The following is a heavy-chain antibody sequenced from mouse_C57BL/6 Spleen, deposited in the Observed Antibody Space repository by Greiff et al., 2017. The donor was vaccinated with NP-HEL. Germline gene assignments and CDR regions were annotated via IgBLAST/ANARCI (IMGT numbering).Heavy chain of an antibody. CDR1: GYTFTSYW. D-gene: IGHD2-5*01. CDR3: AREPAYYSKGYFDY. V-gene: IGHV1-55*01. Sequence: QVQLQQPGAELVKPGASVKMSCKASGYTFTSYWITWVKQRPGQGLEWIGDIYPGSGSTNYNEKFKSKATLTVDTSSSTAYMQLSSLTSEDSAVYYCAREPAYYSKGYFDYWGQGTTLTVSS. CDR2: IYPGSGST. J-gene: IGHJ2*01.